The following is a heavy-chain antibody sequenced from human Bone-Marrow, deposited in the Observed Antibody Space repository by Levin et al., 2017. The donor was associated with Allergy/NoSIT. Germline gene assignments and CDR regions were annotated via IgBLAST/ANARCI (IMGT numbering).Heavy chain of an antibody. Sequence: SETLSLTCTVSGGSISSYYWSWLRQPPGKGLEWIGYIYYTGSTNYNPSLKSRVTISVDTSKNQFSLKLRSVTAADAAVYFCARDRSVIATSGSHYYYGMDDWGKGTTVTVSS. D-gene: IGHD6-13*01. CDR3: ARDRSVIATSGSHYYYGMDD. CDR1: GGSISSYY. CDR2: IYYTGST. V-gene: IGHV4-59*01. J-gene: IGHJ6*04.